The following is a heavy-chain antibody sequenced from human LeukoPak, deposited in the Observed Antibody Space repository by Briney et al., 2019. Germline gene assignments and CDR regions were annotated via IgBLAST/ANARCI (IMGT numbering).Heavy chain of an antibody. V-gene: IGHV4-59*01. CDR1: GGSISSYY. J-gene: IGHJ6*02. CDR2: IYYSGST. Sequence: SETLSLTCTVSGGSISSYYWSWIRQPPGKGLEWIGYIYYSGSTNYNPSLKSRVTISVDTSKKQFSLKLSSVTAADTAVYYCARGGSGYDSFYYYGMDVWGQGTTVTVSS. CDR3: ARGGSGYDSFYYYGMDV. D-gene: IGHD5-12*01.